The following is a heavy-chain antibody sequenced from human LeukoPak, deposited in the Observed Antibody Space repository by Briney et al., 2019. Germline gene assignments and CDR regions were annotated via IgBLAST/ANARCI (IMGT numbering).Heavy chain of an antibody. J-gene: IGHJ6*02. CDR3: AKDHSSTIFGVVITNYYYYYGMDV. Sequence: GGSLRLSCAASGFTFSSYAMSWVRQAPGKGLEWVSAISGSGGSTYYADSVKGRFTISRDNSKNTLYLQMNSLRAEDTAVYYCAKDHSSTIFGVVITNYYYYYGMDVWGQGTAVTVSS. CDR2: ISGSGGST. CDR1: GFTFSSYA. V-gene: IGHV3-23*01. D-gene: IGHD3-3*01.